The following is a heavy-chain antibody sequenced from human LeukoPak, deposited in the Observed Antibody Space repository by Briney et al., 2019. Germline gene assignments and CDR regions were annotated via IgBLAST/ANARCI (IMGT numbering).Heavy chain of an antibody. D-gene: IGHD1-26*01. V-gene: IGHV4-34*01. CDR2: INHSGST. CDR1: GGSFSGYY. CDR3: ARGVLVGATRKLDY. J-gene: IGHJ4*02. Sequence: SETLSLTCAVYGGSFSGYYWSWIRQPPGKGLEWIGEINHSGSTNYNPSLKSRVTISVDTSKNQFSLKLSSVTAADTAVYYCARGVLVGATRKLDYWGQGTLVTVSS.